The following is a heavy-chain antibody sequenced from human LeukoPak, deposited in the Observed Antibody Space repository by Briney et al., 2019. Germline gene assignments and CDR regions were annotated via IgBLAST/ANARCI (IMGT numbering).Heavy chain of an antibody. CDR3: ATPYTSGWSLYFDN. Sequence: GSLRLFCGGSGFTFSSFGLDWVRPAPGKGLEGGGGISHDGSNKYYADSVKGRFSISRDNSKNTLYLQMNGLRAEETAMYYCATPYTSGWSLYFDNWGQGTLVTVSS. D-gene: IGHD6-19*01. CDR1: GFTFSSFG. J-gene: IGHJ4*02. V-gene: IGHV3-30-3*01. CDR2: ISHDGSNK.